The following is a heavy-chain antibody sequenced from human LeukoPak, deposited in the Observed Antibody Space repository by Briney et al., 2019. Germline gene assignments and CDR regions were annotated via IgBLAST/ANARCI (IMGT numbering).Heavy chain of an antibody. CDR2: INHSGST. V-gene: IGHV4-34*01. D-gene: IGHD5-18*01. J-gene: IGHJ6*02. CDR1: GGSFSGYY. CDR3: ARAPDTAMVNYYGMDV. Sequence: SETLSLTCAVYGGSFSGYYWSWIRQPPGKGLEWIGEINHSGSTNYNPSLKSRVTISVDTSKNQLSLKLSSVTAADTAVYYCARAPDTAMVNYYGMDVWGQGTTVTVSS.